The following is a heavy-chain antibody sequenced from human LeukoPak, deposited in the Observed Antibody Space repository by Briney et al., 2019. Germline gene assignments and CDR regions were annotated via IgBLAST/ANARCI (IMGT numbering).Heavy chain of an antibody. CDR1: GFTFSGYA. CDR3: ARDYNSGYSYGSY. Sequence: PGGSLRLSCAASGFTFSGYAMSWVRQAPGKGLEWVSAISGSGGSTYYADSVKGRFTISRDNAKNSLYLQMNSLRAEDTAVYYCARDYNSGYSYGSYWGQGTLVTVSS. J-gene: IGHJ4*02. CDR2: ISGSGGST. V-gene: IGHV3-23*01. D-gene: IGHD5-18*01.